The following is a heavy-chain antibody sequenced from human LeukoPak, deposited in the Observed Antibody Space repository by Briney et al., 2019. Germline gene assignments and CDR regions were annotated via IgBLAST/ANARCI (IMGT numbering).Heavy chain of an antibody. CDR3: AREVVTGHYFDY. CDR1: GGSISSYY. Sequence: SETLSLTCTVSGGSISSYYWSWIRQPPGKGLEWIGYIYYSGSTNYNPSLKSRVTISVDTSKNQFSLKLSSVTAADTAVYYCAREVVTGHYFDYWGQGTLVTVSS. J-gene: IGHJ4*02. V-gene: IGHV4-59*12. CDR2: IYYSGST. D-gene: IGHD3-22*01.